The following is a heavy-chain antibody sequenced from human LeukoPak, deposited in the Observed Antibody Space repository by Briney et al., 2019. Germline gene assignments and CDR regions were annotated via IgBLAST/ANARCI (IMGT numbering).Heavy chain of an antibody. J-gene: IGHJ4*02. D-gene: IGHD2-2*01. CDR1: GYAFNSYY. CDR3: ARGGYCSSTSCYPDY. V-gene: IGHV1-46*02. CDR2: INPSGGST. Sequence: ASVKVSCKASGYAFNSYYIHWVRQAPGQGLEWMGIINPSGGSTSYAQRFQGRVTMTRDTSTSTLYMEVSSLRSEDTAVYYRARGGYCSSTSCYPDYWGQGTLVTVSS.